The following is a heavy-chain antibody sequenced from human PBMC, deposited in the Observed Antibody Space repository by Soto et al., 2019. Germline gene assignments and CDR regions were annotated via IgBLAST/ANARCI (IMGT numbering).Heavy chain of an antibody. Sequence: LRLSCTTSGFIFHDYAMSWVRQAPGKGLEWVGFIRTKAYGGTTEYAASVKGRSTISRDDSKSIAYLQMDSLKIEDTAVYYCTRVSGYSYGYSYGMDVWGQGTTVTVSS. CDR3: TRVSGYSYGYSYGMDV. D-gene: IGHD5-18*01. CDR1: GFIFHDYA. CDR2: IRTKAYGGTT. J-gene: IGHJ6*02. V-gene: IGHV3-49*04.